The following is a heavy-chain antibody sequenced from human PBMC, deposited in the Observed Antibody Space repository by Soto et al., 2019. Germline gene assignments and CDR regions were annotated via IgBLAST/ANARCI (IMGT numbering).Heavy chain of an antibody. CDR1: GFTVSSNY. V-gene: IGHV3-66*01. CDR3: ATSIGFPGFDY. Sequence: GGSLRFSCAASGFTVSSNYMNWVRQAPGKGLEWVSVLYSDGTTFYADSVKGRFTISRDNSRNTVNLQMNSLRDEDTAVYYCATSIGFPGFDYWGQGSLVTVSS. D-gene: IGHD6-6*01. J-gene: IGHJ4*02. CDR2: LYSDGTT.